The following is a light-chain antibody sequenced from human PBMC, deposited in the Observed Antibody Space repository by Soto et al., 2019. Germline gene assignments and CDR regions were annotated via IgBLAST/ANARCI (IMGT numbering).Light chain of an antibody. Sequence: QSALTQPASVSGSPGQSITISCTGTSSDIGRYNYVSWFQQHPGNVPKLVIFEVNYRPSGVSDRFSGSKSGNTASLTITGPQAEDEADYYCTSCITANTRCVFGSGTRSPS. CDR3: TSCITANTRCV. V-gene: IGLV2-14*01. J-gene: IGLJ1*01. CDR1: SSDIGRYNY. CDR2: EVN.